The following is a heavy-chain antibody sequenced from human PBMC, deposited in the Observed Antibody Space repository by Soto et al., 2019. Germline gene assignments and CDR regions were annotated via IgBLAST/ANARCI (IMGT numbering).Heavy chain of an antibody. J-gene: IGHJ6*02. V-gene: IGHV4-30-2*01. CDR1: GGSISSGGYS. CDR2: IYHSGST. Sequence: SQTLSLTCAVSGGSISSGGYSWSWIRQPPGKGLEWIGYIYHSGSTYYNPSLKSRVTISVDRFKNQFSLKLSSVTAADTAVYYCARSNWGSSGGMDVWGQGTTVTVSS. CDR3: ARSNWGSSGGMDV. D-gene: IGHD7-27*01.